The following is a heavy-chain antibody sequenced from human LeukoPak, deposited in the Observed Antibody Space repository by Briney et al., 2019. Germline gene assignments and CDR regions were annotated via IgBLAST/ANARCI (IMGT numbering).Heavy chain of an antibody. Sequence: SVKVSCKASGGTFSSYAISWVRQAPGQGLEWMGGIIPIFGTANYAQKFQGRVTITADESTSTAYMELSSLRSDDTAIYYCAMASNANDYGARGAFDIWGQGTMVTVSS. CDR2: IIPIFGTA. D-gene: IGHD4-17*01. CDR1: GGTFSSYA. J-gene: IGHJ3*02. CDR3: AMASNANDYGARGAFDI. V-gene: IGHV1-69*13.